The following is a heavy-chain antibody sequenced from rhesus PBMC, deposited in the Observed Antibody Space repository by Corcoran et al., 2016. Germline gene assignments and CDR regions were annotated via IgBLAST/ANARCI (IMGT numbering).Heavy chain of an antibody. CDR3: ARDFNTATVYFDY. J-gene: IGHJ4*01. D-gene: IGHD5-12*01. CDR1: GGSVSSSNW. Sequence: QLQLQESGPGLVKPSETLSLTCAVSGGSVSSSNWWSWLRQPPGKGLEWIGRISVSGGSTIYNPSLTRRVTISTDTSKNQFSLKVSSVTAADTAVYYCARDFNTATVYFDYWGQGVLVTVSS. V-gene: IGHV4-57*01. CDR2: ISVSGGST.